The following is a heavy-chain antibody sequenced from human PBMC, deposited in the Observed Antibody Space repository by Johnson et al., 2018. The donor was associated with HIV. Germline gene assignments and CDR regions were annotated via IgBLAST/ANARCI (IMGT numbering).Heavy chain of an antibody. Sequence: VQLVESGGGLVQPGRSLRLSCTASGFTFGDYAMSWVRQAPGKGLEWVGFIRSKAYGGTTEDAASVKGRFIISRADSKSIAYLQMNSLKTEDIAVYYCTRLYSSGWYGSAFDIWGQGTMVTVSS. D-gene: IGHD6-19*01. J-gene: IGHJ3*02. CDR2: IRSKAYGGTT. V-gene: IGHV3-49*04. CDR1: GFTFGDYA. CDR3: TRLYSSGWYGSAFDI.